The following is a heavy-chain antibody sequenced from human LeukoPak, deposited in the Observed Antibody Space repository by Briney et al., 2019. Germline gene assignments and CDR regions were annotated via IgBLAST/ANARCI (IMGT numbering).Heavy chain of an antibody. V-gene: IGHV4-61*01. Sequence: SQTLSLTCTVSGGSISGGSYYWSWIRQPPGKGLEWIGYIYYSGSTKYNLSLKSRVTISVDTSKNQLSLKLSSVTAADTAVYYCARGEYGLFDYWGQGTLSPSPQ. D-gene: IGHD2/OR15-2a*01. CDR3: ARGEYGLFDY. CDR1: GGSISGGSYY. J-gene: IGHJ4*02. CDR2: IYYSGST.